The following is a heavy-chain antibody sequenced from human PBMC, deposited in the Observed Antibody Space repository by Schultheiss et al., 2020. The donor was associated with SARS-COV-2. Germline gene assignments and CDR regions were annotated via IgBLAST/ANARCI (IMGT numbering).Heavy chain of an antibody. CDR1: GFTFSSYW. D-gene: IGHD3-3*01. CDR2: ISGSGGST. Sequence: GESLKISCAASGFTFSSYWMHWVRQAPGKGLEWVSGISGSGGSTYYADSVKGRFTISRDNAKNSLYLQMNSLRAEDTAVYYCARDLPPYYDFWSGYYSHYYYYGMDVWGQGTTVTVSS. J-gene: IGHJ6*02. CDR3: ARDLPPYYDFWSGYYSHYYYYGMDV. V-gene: IGHV3-21*04.